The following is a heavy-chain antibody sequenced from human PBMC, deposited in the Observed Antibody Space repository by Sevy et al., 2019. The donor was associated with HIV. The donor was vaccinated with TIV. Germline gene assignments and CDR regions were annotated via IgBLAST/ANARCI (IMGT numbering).Heavy chain of an antibody. CDR1: GFTFTEFV. J-gene: IGHJ4*02. D-gene: IGHD3-22*01. CDR3: AKDVVGGYYDSSGYSDH. CDR2: INCGGGST. Sequence: GGSLRLSCAASGFTFTEFVMSWVRQAPGKGLEWVSTINCGGGSTYYADSVKGRFTISRDNSQNTLDLQMNSLRAEDTAVYYCAKDVVGGYYDSSGYSDHWGQATLVTVSS. V-gene: IGHV3-23*01.